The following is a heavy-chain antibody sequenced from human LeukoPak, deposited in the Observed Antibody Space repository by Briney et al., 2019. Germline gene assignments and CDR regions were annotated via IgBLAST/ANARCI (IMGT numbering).Heavy chain of an antibody. CDR2: IIPIFGTA. Sequence: SVKVSCKASGGTFSSYAISWVRQAPGRGLEWMGGIIPIFGTANYAQKFQGRVTITTDESTSTAYMELSSLRSEDTAVYYCARRPSSGYYAFDIWGQGTMVTVSS. CDR3: ARRPSSGYYAFDI. CDR1: GGTFSSYA. D-gene: IGHD3-22*01. J-gene: IGHJ3*02. V-gene: IGHV1-69*05.